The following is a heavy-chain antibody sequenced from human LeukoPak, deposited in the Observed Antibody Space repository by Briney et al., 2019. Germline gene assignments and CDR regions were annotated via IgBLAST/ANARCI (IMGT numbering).Heavy chain of an antibody. CDR3: ARAGVGAIDY. V-gene: IGHV4-39*07. CDR2: IYYSGST. J-gene: IGHJ4*02. Sequence: SETLSLTCTVSGGSISSSSYYWGWIRQPPGKGLEWIGSIYYSGSTYYNPSLKSRVTISVDTSKNQFSLKLSSVTAADTAVYYCARAGVGAIDYWGQGTLVTVSS. CDR1: GGSISSSSYY. D-gene: IGHD1-26*01.